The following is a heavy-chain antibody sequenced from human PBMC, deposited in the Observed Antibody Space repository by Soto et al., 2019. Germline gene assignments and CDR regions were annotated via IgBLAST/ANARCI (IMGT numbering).Heavy chain of an antibody. V-gene: IGHV3-7*02. CDR3: VSVSEGPREYYDVPAI. CDR1: GFTFSSYC. CDR2: IKQDGSEK. J-gene: IGHJ6*02. Sequence: PGESLRLSCTASGFTFSSYCMSWGRLPPGKGLEWVANIKQDGSEKYYLDSVKGRCTISRDNAKNSLYPQMNSLIAEDTAVYYYVSVSEGPREYYDVPAIWARGSSVTVSS. D-gene: IGHD5-12*01.